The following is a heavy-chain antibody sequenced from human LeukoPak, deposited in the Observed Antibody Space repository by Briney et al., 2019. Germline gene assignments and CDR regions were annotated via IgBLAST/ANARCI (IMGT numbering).Heavy chain of an antibody. V-gene: IGHV4-39*01. CDR2: IYYRGST. Sequence: PSETLSLTCTVSGDSISSTSYYWGWIRQPPGKGLEWIGSIYYRGSTYYNGSLKSRVTMSVDTSQNQFSLNLRSVTAADTAVYYCGRQGLVGPYSSSGFYFDFWGQGTLVTVSS. CDR1: GDSISSTSYY. J-gene: IGHJ4*02. CDR3: GRQGLVGPYSSSGFYFDF. D-gene: IGHD6-6*01.